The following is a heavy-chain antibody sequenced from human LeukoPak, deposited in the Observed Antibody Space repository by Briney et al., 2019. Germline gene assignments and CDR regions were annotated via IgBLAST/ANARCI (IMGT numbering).Heavy chain of an antibody. V-gene: IGHV1-2*02. Sequence: ASVKVSFKASGYPFTGYYMHWGRPAPGQGLEWMGWINPNSGGTKYAQKFQGRVTMTRDTSISTAYMELSRLRSDDTAVYYCARTVDTAMVQAAGANWFDPWGQGTLVTVSS. CDR3: ARTVDTAMVQAAGANWFDP. CDR1: GYPFTGYY. CDR2: INPNSGGT. J-gene: IGHJ5*02. D-gene: IGHD5-18*01.